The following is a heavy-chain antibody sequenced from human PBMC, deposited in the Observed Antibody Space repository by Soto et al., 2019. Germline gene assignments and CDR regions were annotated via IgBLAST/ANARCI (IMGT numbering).Heavy chain of an antibody. CDR3: ALNHYSNYDSTFDY. D-gene: IGHD4-4*01. J-gene: IGHJ4*02. Sequence: QVQLVQSGAEVKKPGSSVKVSCKASGGTFSSYAISWVRQAPGQGLEWMGGIIPIFGTANYAQKFQGRVTITADESTSTAYLELSSLRSEDTAVYYWALNHYSNYDSTFDYWGQGTLVTFSS. V-gene: IGHV1-69*01. CDR1: GGTFSSYA. CDR2: IIPIFGTA.